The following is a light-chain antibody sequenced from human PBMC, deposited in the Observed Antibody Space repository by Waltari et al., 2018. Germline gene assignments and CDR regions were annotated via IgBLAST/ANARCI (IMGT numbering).Light chain of an antibody. CDR3: QQXYSXXXLT. Sequence: IVMTQSPDSLAXSLGXRATINXTSSXSFLYSPTNENYLSWYRQNPGQSPKLLIFLASTRQSGVPDRFXGSGXXTDFXLTISSLQADDXAVYXCQQXYSXXXLTFGGGTKVEXK. V-gene: IGKV4-1*01. J-gene: IGKJ4*01. CDR2: LAS. CDR1: XSFLYSPTNENY.